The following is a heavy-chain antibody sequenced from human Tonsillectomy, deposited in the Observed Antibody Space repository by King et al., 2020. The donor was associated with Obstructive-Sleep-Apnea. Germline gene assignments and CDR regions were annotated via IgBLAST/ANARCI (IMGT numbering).Heavy chain of an antibody. CDR3: AISQYDSSGYYADY. J-gene: IGHJ4*02. CDR1: GFTFSSYG. CDR2: IRYDGSNQ. D-gene: IGHD3-22*01. Sequence: GGGGGGRGGARGRSGAASGFTFSSYGMHWVRQAPGKGLEWVAFIRYDGSNQYYADSVKGRFTISRDNSKNTLYLQMNSLRAEDTAVYYCAISQYDSSGYYADYWGQGTLVTVSS. V-gene: IGHV3-30*02.